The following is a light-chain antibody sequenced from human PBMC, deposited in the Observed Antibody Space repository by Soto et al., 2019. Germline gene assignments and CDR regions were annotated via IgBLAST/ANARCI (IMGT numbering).Light chain of an antibody. Sequence: EIVMTQSPATLSVSPGERATLSCRASQSFDTFLAWYQQKPGQAPRLLIYDASNRATGIPARFSGSGSGTDFTLTISSLEPEDFAVYYCQQRSSWPQTFGQGTKVDI. CDR3: QQRSSWPQT. J-gene: IGKJ1*01. CDR2: DAS. V-gene: IGKV3-11*01. CDR1: QSFDTF.